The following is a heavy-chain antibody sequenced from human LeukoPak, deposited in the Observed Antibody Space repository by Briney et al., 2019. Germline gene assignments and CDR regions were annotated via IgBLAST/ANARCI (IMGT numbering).Heavy chain of an antibody. CDR3: ARDRDGTGNYPLDY. CDR2: ISGSGGGP. J-gene: IGHJ4*02. CDR1: GFTFYDYA. Sequence: PGGSLRLSCAASGFTFYDYAMHWVRQVPGKGLEWVSGISGSGGGPYYADSVKGRFTISRDNSKNTLYLQMNSLRADDTAVYYCARDRDGTGNYPLDYWGQGTLVIVSS. D-gene: IGHD3-10*01. V-gene: IGHV3-23*01.